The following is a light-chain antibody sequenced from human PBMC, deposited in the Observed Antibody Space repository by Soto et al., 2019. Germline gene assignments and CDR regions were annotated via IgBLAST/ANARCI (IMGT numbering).Light chain of an antibody. CDR2: WAS. J-gene: IGKJ4*01. V-gene: IGKV4-1*01. CDR1: QSLLFSTNNKNY. Sequence: DIVMTQSPDSLAVSPGERATFNCKSSQSLLFSTNNKNYLAWYQQKLGQPPKLLIYWASARESGVHDRFSGSGSETNFTLTISSLQAEDVAVYYCKQYFATPLTFGGGTKVDIK. CDR3: KQYFATPLT.